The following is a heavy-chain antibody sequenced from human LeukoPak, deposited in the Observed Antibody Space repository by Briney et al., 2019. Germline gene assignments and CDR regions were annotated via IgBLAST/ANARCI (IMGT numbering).Heavy chain of an antibody. Sequence: SETLSLTCTVSGYSISSGSYWGWIRQPPGKGLEWIGSTHHSGTTYYNPSLKSRVTISVDTSKNQFSLKLSSVTAADTAVYYCASLEPNIAAAGRPATHLGHDYYYYYYMDVWGKGTTVTVSS. J-gene: IGHJ6*03. V-gene: IGHV4-38-2*02. CDR2: THHSGTT. D-gene: IGHD6-13*01. CDR3: ASLEPNIAAAGRPATHLGHDYYYYYYMDV. CDR1: GYSISSGSY.